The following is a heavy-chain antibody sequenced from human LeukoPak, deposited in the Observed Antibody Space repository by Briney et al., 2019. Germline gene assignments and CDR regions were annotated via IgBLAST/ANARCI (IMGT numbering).Heavy chain of an antibody. D-gene: IGHD2/OR15-2a*01. CDR3: ARDNGTGSFFHYYYYYVDV. V-gene: IGHV4-59*01. J-gene: IGHJ6*03. Sequence: SETLSLTCTVSGGSISSYYWSWIRQPPGKGLEWIGYIYYSGSTNYNPSLKSRVTISVDTSKNQFSLKLSSVTAADTAVYYCARDNGTGSFFHYYYYYVDVWGKGTTVTVSS. CDR1: GGSISSYY. CDR2: IYYSGST.